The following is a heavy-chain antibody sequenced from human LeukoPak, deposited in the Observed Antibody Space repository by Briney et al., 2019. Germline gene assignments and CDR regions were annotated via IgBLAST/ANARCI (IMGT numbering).Heavy chain of an antibody. Sequence: SETLSLTCVVSGGSVSGYYWGWIRQPPGRGLEWIGYVYYSGSTNYNPSFKSRITISVDTSRNQFSLQLSSVTAADTAVYYCARGEHYGDYSYWGQGTLVTVSS. CDR1: GGSVSGYY. J-gene: IGHJ4*02. CDR2: VYYSGST. D-gene: IGHD4-17*01. CDR3: ARGEHYGDYSY. V-gene: IGHV4-59*02.